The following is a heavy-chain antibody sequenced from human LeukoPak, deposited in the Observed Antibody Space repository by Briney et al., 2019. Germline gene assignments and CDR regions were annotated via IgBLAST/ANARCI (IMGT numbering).Heavy chain of an antibody. J-gene: IGHJ4*02. Sequence: GRSLRLSCAASGFTFSSYAMHWVRQAPGKGLEWVAVISYDGSNKYYADSVKGRFTISRDNSKNTLYLQMNSLRAEDTAVYYCAREYDDYGDYVTFDHWGQGTLVTVSS. CDR1: GFTFSSYA. V-gene: IGHV3-30-3*01. CDR2: ISYDGSNK. D-gene: IGHD4-17*01. CDR3: AREYDDYGDYVTFDH.